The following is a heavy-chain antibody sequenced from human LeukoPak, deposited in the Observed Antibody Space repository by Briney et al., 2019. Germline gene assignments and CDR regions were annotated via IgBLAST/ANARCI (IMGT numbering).Heavy chain of an antibody. CDR1: GFTFSSYW. D-gene: IGHD2-2*01. V-gene: IGHV3-7*01. CDR3: ARDTPDIVVVPVMDV. CDR2: IKQDGSEK. Sequence: GGSLRLSCAASGFTFSSYWMSWVRQVPGKGLEWVANIKQDGSEKYYVDSVKGRFTISRDNAKNSLYLQMNSLRAEDTAVYYCARDTPDIVVVPVMDVWGKGTTVTVSS. J-gene: IGHJ6*03.